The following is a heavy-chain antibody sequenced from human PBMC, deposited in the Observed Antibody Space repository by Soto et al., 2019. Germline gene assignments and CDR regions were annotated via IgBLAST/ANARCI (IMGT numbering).Heavy chain of an antibody. V-gene: IGHV1-18*01. CDR1: GYIFNSYG. Sequence: QVQLVQSGAEVKKPGASVKVSCKASGYIFNSYGISWVRQAPGQGLEWMGWTSAYNGNTNYAQKLQGRVTMTTDTSTSTAYMELRSLRSDDTAVYYCAREAYCSGGSCYPDYWGQGTLVTVSS. J-gene: IGHJ4*02. D-gene: IGHD2-15*01. CDR2: TSAYNGNT. CDR3: AREAYCSGGSCYPDY.